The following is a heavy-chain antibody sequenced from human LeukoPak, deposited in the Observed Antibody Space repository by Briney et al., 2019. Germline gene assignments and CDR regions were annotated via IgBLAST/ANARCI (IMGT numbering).Heavy chain of an antibody. CDR3: ARGPPYGVRSDFFDY. CDR2: VKKDVAKK. Sequence: GGSLRLSCAASGFTFGNYWMSWDRQAPGKVLEWVASVKKDVAKKDYVDSLKDRATISRDNGKNTLYLQMNSRRAEDTAVYYCARGPPYGVRSDFFDYWGQGTVVTVSS. J-gene: IGHJ4*02. CDR1: GFTFGNYW. V-gene: IGHV3-7*01. D-gene: IGHD2-8*01.